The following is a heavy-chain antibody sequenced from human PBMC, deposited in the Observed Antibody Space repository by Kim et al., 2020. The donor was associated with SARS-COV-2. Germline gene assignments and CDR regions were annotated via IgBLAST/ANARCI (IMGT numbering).Heavy chain of an antibody. CDR1: GYTFTSYG. J-gene: IGHJ4*02. CDR2: ISAYNGNT. Sequence: ASVKVSCKASGYTFTSYGISWVRQAPGQGLEWMGWISAYNGNTNYAQKLQGRVTMTTDTSTSTAYMELRSLRSDDTAVYYCARDRDYIVATEFDYWGQGTLVTVSS. V-gene: IGHV1-18*04. D-gene: IGHD5-12*01. CDR3: ARDRDYIVATEFDY.